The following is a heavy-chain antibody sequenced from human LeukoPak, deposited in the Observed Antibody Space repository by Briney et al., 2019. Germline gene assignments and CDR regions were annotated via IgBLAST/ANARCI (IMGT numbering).Heavy chain of an antibody. D-gene: IGHD6-13*01. Sequence: GASVKVSCKASGGTFSSYAISWVRQAPGQGLEWMGRIIPILGIANYAQKFQGRVTITADKSTSTAYMELSSLRSEDTAVYYCAGNHAQYSSSWYHLGYWGQGTLVTVSS. J-gene: IGHJ4*02. CDR2: IIPILGIA. CDR3: AGNHAQYSSSWYHLGY. V-gene: IGHV1-69*04. CDR1: GGTFSSYA.